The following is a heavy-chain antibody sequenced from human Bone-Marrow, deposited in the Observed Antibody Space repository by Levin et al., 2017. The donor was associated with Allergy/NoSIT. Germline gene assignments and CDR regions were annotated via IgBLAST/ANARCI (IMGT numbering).Heavy chain of an antibody. Sequence: GESLKISCAASGFTFSDYYMSWIRQAPGQGLEWLSYISGSSSYTNNADSVKGRFTISRDNTKNSLYLQMNSLRAEDTAVYYCARIKWRLTGYYIDYWGQGTLVTVSS. CDR2: ISGSSSYT. J-gene: IGHJ4*02. CDR1: GFTFSDYY. V-gene: IGHV3-11*03. D-gene: IGHD3-9*01. CDR3: ARIKWRLTGYYIDY.